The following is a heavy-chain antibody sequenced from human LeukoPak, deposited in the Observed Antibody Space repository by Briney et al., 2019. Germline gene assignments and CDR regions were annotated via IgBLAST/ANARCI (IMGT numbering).Heavy chain of an antibody. CDR2: IYHSGST. CDR3: ARISFYSSSWIDY. D-gene: IGHD6-13*01. CDR1: GYSISSGYY. J-gene: IGHJ4*02. V-gene: IGHV4-38-2*02. Sequence: SETLSLTCTVSGYSISSGYYWGWIRQPPGKGLEWIGSIYHSGSTYYNPSLKSRVTISVDTSKNQFSLKLSSVTAADTAVYYCARISFYSSSWIDYWGQGTLVTVSS.